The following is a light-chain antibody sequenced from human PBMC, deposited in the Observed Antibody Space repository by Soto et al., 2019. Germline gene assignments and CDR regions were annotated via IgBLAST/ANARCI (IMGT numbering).Light chain of an antibody. J-gene: IGKJ5*01. V-gene: IGKV1-27*01. Sequence: DIQMTQSPSSLSASVGDRVTITCRASQGISNYLAWYQQKPGKVPKLLIYAASTLQSGVPSRFSGSGSGTYFTLTISSLQPEDVATYYCQKYNSALPITFGQGTRLEIK. CDR2: AAS. CDR3: QKYNSALPIT. CDR1: QGISNY.